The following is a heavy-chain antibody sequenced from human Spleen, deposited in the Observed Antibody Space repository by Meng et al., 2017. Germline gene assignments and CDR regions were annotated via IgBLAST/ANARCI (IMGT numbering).Heavy chain of an antibody. Sequence: EVQLVEAGGGLVKPGGSLRRSCAASGLTFSSYSMNCVRQAPGKGLEWVSSISSSSSYIYYADSVKGRFTISRDNAKNSLYLQMNSLRAEDTAVYYCARENWNDGVGWFDPWGQGTLVTVSS. V-gene: IGHV3-21*01. CDR3: ARENWNDGVGWFDP. J-gene: IGHJ5*02. CDR2: ISSSSSYI. D-gene: IGHD1-1*01. CDR1: GLTFSSYS.